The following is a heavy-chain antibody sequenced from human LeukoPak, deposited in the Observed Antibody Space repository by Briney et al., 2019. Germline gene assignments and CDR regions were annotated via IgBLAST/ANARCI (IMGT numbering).Heavy chain of an antibody. V-gene: IGHV1-69*05. CDR2: IIPIFGTA. Sequence: ASVKVSYKASGGTFSSYAISWVRQAPRQGLEWMGGIIPIFGTANYAQKFQGRVTITTDESTSTAYTELSSLRSEDTAVYYCARNWNYVGDYYYYMDVWGKGTTVTVSS. CDR1: GGTFSSYA. J-gene: IGHJ6*03. D-gene: IGHD1-7*01. CDR3: ARNWNYVGDYYYYMDV.